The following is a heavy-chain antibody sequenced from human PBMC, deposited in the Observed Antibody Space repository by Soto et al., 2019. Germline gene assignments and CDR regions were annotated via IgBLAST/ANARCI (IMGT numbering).Heavy chain of an antibody. CDR1: GFTFDDYA. CDR3: ARRHPDPGVGDAFDI. CDR2: ISWNSGSI. V-gene: IGHV3-9*01. Sequence: PGGSLRLSCAASGFTFDDYAMHWVRQAPGKGLEWVSGISWNSGSIGYADSVKGRFTISRDNAKNSLYLQMNSLRAEDTALYYCARRHPDPGVGDAFDIWGQGTMVTVSS. D-gene: IGHD2-15*01. J-gene: IGHJ3*02.